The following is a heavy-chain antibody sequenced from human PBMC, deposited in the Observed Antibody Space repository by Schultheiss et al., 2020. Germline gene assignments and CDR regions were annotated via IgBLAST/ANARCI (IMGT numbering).Heavy chain of an antibody. CDR1: GFTFSSYG. V-gene: IGHV3-23*01. CDR3: ARDPGYSGYDSPDY. D-gene: IGHD5-12*01. CDR2: ISGSGGST. J-gene: IGHJ4*02. Sequence: GGSLRLSCAASGFTFSSYGMHWVRQAPGKGLEWVSAISGSGGSTYYADSVKGRFTISRDNAKNSLYLQVNSLRVEDTALYYCARDPGYSGYDSPDYWGQGTLVTVSS.